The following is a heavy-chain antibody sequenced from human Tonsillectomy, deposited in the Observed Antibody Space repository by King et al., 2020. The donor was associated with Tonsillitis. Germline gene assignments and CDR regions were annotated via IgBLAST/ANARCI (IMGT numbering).Heavy chain of an antibody. V-gene: IGHV4-34*01. CDR1: GGSFSGYY. Sequence: VQLQQWGAGLLKPSETLSLTCAVYGGSFSGYYWSWIRQPPGKGLEWIGEINHSGSTNYNPSLKSRVTISVDTSKNQFSLKLSSVTAADTAVYYCASGDIVQNEGWYFDYXGQGTLVTVSS. CDR2: INHSGST. J-gene: IGHJ4*02. CDR3: ASGDIVQNEGWYFDY. D-gene: IGHD2-8*01.